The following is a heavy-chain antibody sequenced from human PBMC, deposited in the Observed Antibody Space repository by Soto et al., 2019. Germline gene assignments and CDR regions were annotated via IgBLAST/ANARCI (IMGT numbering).Heavy chain of an antibody. CDR2: IYYSGST. Sequence: KASETLSLTCTVSGGSISSGGYYWSWIRQHPGKGLEWIGYIYYSGSTYYNPSLKSRVTISVDTSKNQFSLRLSSVTAADTAVYYCARVGPLSNWNDAPWFDPWGQGTLVTVSS. CDR3: ARVGPLSNWNDAPWFDP. D-gene: IGHD1-1*01. CDR1: GGSISSGGYY. V-gene: IGHV4-31*03. J-gene: IGHJ5*02.